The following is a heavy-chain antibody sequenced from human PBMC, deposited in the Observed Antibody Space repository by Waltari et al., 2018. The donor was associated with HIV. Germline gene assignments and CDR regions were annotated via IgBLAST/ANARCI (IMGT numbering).Heavy chain of an antibody. CDR3: ARGPIFTISGPYFDY. Sequence: QLQLQESGPGLVKPSETLSLTCTVSSGSISSSSYYWGWIRQPPGKGLEWIGSIYYSGSTYYNPSLKSRVTISVDTSKNQFSLKLSSVTAADTAVYYCARGPIFTISGPYFDYWGQGTLVTVSS. J-gene: IGHJ4*02. V-gene: IGHV4-39*07. CDR1: SGSISSSSYY. D-gene: IGHD3-3*01. CDR2: IYYSGST.